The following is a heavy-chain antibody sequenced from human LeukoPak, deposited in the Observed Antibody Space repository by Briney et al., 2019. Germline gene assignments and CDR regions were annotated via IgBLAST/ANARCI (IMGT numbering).Heavy chain of an antibody. CDR3: ARDRTWFGELDQNWFDL. V-gene: IGHV3-21*01. Sequence: GGSLRLSCAASGFTFSSYWMSWVRQAPGKGLEWVSSISSSSNYIYYADSVKGRFTMSRDNAKNSLYLQMNSLRAEDTAVYYCARDRTWFGELDQNWFDLWGQGTLVTVSS. CDR2: ISSSSNYI. J-gene: IGHJ5*02. CDR1: GFTFSSYW. D-gene: IGHD3-10*01.